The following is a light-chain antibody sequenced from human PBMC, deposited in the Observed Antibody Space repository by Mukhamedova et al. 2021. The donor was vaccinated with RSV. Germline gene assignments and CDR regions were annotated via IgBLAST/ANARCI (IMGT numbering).Light chain of an antibody. CDR3: QQYKNWPPIT. CDR1: QSVSSN. J-gene: IGKJ5*01. V-gene: IGKV3-15*01. CDR2: GAS. Sequence: ASQSVSSNLAWYQQKPGQAPRLLIYGASTRATGIPARFSGSGSGTEFTLTISSLQSEDFAVYYCQQYKNWPPITFGQGTRLEIK.